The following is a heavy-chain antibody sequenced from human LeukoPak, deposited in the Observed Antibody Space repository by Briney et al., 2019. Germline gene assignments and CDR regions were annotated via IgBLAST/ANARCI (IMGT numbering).Heavy chain of an antibody. CDR1: GFTFSSYA. D-gene: IGHD4-23*01. J-gene: IGHJ4*02. CDR2: ISAGGGST. Sequence: PGGSLRLSCAASGFTFSSYAMSWVRQAPGKGLEWVSAISAGGGSTKYADSVKGRFTISRDNSKNTLYLQMNSLRAEDTAVYYCAKPLTTVVTQFDYWGQGTLVTVSS. CDR3: AKPLTTVVTQFDY. V-gene: IGHV3-23*01.